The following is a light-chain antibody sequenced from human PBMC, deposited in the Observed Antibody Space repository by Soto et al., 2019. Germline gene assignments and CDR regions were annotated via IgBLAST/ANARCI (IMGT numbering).Light chain of an antibody. Sequence: DIQMTQSPSSLSASVGDRVTITCRASESIARHLNWYQQKPGKAPNLLIYAASSLQNGVPSRFRGGGSGTDFTLTINNLQPEDFATYSCQQTYSTLSITFGQGTRLEIK. J-gene: IGKJ5*01. CDR2: AAS. V-gene: IGKV1-39*01. CDR1: ESIARH. CDR3: QQTYSTLSIT.